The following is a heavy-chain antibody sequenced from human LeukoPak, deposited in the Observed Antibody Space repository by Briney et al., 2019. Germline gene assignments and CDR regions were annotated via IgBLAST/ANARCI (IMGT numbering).Heavy chain of an antibody. CDR3: AREVRPNDY. CDR2: ISISGDKT. V-gene: IGHV3-23*01. J-gene: IGHJ4*02. Sequence: SGGSLRLSCAASGLTLRSFAMSWVRQAPGKGLEWVSSISISGDKTHYADSVKGRFTISRDNSKNTLYLQMNSLRAEDTAVYYCAREVRPNDYWGQGTLVTVSS. CDR1: GLTLRSFA. D-gene: IGHD6-25*01.